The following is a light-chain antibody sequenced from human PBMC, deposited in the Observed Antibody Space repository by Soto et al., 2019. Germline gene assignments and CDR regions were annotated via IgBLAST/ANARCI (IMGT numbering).Light chain of an antibody. Sequence: DIQMTQSPSTLSASVGDRVTITCRASQSISSWLAWYQQKPGKAPKLLIYKASSLESGVPSRFSGSGSGTEFTLTISSLQPDDSATYYCQQYNSYSYTFGPGTKVDV. CDR3: QQYNSYSYT. CDR2: KAS. V-gene: IGKV1-5*03. CDR1: QSISSW. J-gene: IGKJ3*01.